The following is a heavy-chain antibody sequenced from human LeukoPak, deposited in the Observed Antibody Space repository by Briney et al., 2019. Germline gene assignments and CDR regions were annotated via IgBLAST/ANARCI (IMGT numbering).Heavy chain of an antibody. CDR1: GGSISSYY. D-gene: IGHD1-26*01. CDR3: ARGGSYYAY. V-gene: IGHV4-59*01. Sequence: SETLSPTCAVSGGSISSYYWSWVRQPPGKGLEWIGYIYYSGSTNYNPSLKSRVTISVDTSKNQFSLKLSSVTAADTAVYYCARGGSYYAYWGQGTLVTVSS. CDR2: IYYSGST. J-gene: IGHJ4*02.